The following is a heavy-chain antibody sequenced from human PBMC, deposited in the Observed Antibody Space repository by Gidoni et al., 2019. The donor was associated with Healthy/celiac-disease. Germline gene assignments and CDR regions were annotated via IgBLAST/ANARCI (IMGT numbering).Heavy chain of an antibody. J-gene: IGHJ5*02. CDR3: ARSSGTNYDFWSGYYRNNWFDP. CDR2: ISAYNGNT. Sequence: QVQLVQSGAEVKKPGASVKVSCKASGYTFTSYGISWVRQAPGQGLEWMGWISAYNGNTNYAQKLQGRVTMTTDTSTSTAYMELRSLRSDDTAVYYCARSSGTNYDFWSGYYRNNWFDPWGQGTLVTVSS. D-gene: IGHD3-3*01. CDR1: GYTFTSYG. V-gene: IGHV1-18*01.